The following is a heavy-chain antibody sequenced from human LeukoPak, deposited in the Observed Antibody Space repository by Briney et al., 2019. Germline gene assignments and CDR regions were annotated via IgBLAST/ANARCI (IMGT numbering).Heavy chain of an antibody. CDR1: GFTFSSHW. CDR3: ARRAGAYSHPYDY. J-gene: IGHJ4*02. V-gene: IGHV3-74*01. Sequence: PGGSLRLSCAASGFTFSSHWMHWVRRAPGKGLVWVARLNSDGGSTGYADSVKGRFTISRDNSKNTLYLQMNSLRAEDTAVYYCARRAGAYSHPYDYWGQGTLVTVSS. D-gene: IGHD4/OR15-4a*01. CDR2: LNSDGGST.